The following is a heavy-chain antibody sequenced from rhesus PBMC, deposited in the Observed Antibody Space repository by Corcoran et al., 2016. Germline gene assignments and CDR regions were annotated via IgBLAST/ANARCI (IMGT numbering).Heavy chain of an antibody. V-gene: IGHV4-173*01. CDR1: GGSISSNY. J-gene: IGHJ4*01. CDR3: ARAAEWVQDYFDY. CDR2: ISGSGGST. Sequence: QVQLQESGPGLVKPSETLSLTCAVSGGSISSNYWSWIRQPPGKGLEWSGRISGSGGSTHSNPCLKSRVTNSTDTSKNQFSLKLSSVTAADTTVYYCARAAEWVQDYFDYWGQGVLVTVSS. D-gene: IGHD5-24*01.